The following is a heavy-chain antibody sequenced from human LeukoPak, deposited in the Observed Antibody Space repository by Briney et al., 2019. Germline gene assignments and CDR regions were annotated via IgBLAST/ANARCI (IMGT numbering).Heavy chain of an antibody. D-gene: IGHD5-18*01. CDR1: GFTFRDYA. J-gene: IGHJ4*02. Sequence: PGGSLRLSCVASGFTFRDYAMSWVRQAPGKGLEWVSTISGSGGSTYYADSVKGRFTISRDNFKNTLYLQMNRLRAEDTAVYYCAKGLVDTGNYWGQGTLVTVSS. CDR3: AKGLVDTGNY. V-gene: IGHV3-23*01. CDR2: ISGSGGST.